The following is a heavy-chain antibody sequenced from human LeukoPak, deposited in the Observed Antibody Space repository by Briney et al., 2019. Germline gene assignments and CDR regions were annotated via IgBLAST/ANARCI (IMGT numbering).Heavy chain of an antibody. CDR3: AKEQRIRHCSEGVCMEGYYFDY. CDR1: GLPFNMFA. Sequence: GGSLRLSCTGSGLPFNMFAMNWVRQAPGQGLEWVSGLSRGGETTNYADSVKGRFTVSRDTSKNMVFLQMNDLRPEDTAVYYCAKEQRIRHCSEGVCMEGYYFDYWGQGSLVTVSS. V-gene: IGHV3-23*01. CDR2: LSRGGETT. J-gene: IGHJ4*02. D-gene: IGHD2-8*01.